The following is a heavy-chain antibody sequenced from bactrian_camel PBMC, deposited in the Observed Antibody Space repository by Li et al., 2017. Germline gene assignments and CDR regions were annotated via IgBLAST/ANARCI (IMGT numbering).Heavy chain of an antibody. D-gene: IGHD3*01. Sequence: EVQLVESGGGLVQPGGSLRLSCAASGFTFSNFAMSWVRQVTGKGLEWVSGIKNDGTTTHYADSVKARFTMSQENPKNTVYLHMTNLKREDTAVYYCAATRSFFPLKDCNKSFGYWGQGTQVTVS. J-gene: IGHJ4*01. CDR3: AATRSFFPLKDCNKSFGY. CDR1: GFTFSNFA. V-gene: IGHV3S40*01. CDR2: IKNDGTTT.